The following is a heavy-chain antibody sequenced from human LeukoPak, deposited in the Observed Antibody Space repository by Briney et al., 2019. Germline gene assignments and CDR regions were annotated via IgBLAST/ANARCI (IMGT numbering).Heavy chain of an antibody. CDR3: ARDRTTVTTFDY. J-gene: IGHJ4*02. D-gene: IGHD4-17*01. CDR1: RFTFSTYT. Sequence: GGSLRLSCAASRFTFSTYTMNWVRQAPGKGLEWVSSISSSSSYIYYADSVKGRYTISRDNAKNSLYLQMNTLRAEDTAVYYCARDRTTVTTFDYWGQGTLVTVSS. V-gene: IGHV3-21*01. CDR2: ISSSSSYI.